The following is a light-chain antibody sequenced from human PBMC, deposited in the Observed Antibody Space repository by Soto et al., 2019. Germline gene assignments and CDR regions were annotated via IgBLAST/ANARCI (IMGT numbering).Light chain of an antibody. V-gene: IGKV1-5*01. J-gene: IGKJ1*01. CDR2: DAS. CDR1: QNINNW. CDR3: QHMRT. Sequence: DIQMTQSPSTLCAWIGDRVTMTCRASQNINNWIAWYQQKPGKAPKFLIYDASTLESGVPSRFSGSGFGTEFSLTISSLQHDDFGSYYCQHMRTFGQGTKVDIK.